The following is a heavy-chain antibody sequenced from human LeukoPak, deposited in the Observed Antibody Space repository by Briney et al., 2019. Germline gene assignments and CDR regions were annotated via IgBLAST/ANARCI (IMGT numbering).Heavy chain of an antibody. Sequence: GSLRLSCTASGFTFGPYTMNWVRQAPGKGLEWIGEINHSGSTNYNPSLKSRVTISVDTSKNQFSLKLSSVTAADTAVYYCARDSILSSSWHYYFDYWGQGTLVTVSS. J-gene: IGHJ4*02. CDR2: INHSGST. CDR3: ARDSILSSSWHYYFDY. V-gene: IGHV4-34*01. D-gene: IGHD6-13*01. CDR1: GFTFGPYT.